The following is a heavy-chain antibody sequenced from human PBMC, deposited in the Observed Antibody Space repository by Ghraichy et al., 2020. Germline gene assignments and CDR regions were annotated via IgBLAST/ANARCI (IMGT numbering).Heavy chain of an antibody. CDR3: VRARGAFVVRGVFIWGYFDS. Sequence: GGSLRLSCAASGFTFSSYAMHWVRQAPGKGLEYVSSISSNGGCTYYANSVKGRFTISRDNSKNTLYLQMGSLRAEDVAVYYCVRARGAFVVRGVFIWGYFDSWGQGTLVPVS. D-gene: IGHD3-10*01. J-gene: IGHJ4*02. CDR1: GFTFSSYA. CDR2: ISSNGGCT. V-gene: IGHV3-64*01.